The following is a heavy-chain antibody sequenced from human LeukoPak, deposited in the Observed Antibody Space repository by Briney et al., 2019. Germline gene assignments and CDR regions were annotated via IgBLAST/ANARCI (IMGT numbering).Heavy chain of an antibody. CDR2: ISSSSSYT. CDR3: ARGRVYDDSSGAIDY. J-gene: IGHJ4*02. CDR1: GFTFSSYS. V-gene: IGHV3-21*01. Sequence: GGSLRLSCAASGFTFSSYSMNWVRQAPGKGLEWVSSISSSSSYTYYADSVKGRFTISRDNAKNSLYLQMNSLRAEDTAVYYCARGRVYDDSSGAIDYWGQGTLVTVSS. D-gene: IGHD3-22*01.